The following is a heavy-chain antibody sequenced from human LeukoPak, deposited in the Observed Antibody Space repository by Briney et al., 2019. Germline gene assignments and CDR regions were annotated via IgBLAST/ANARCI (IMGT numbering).Heavy chain of an antibody. D-gene: IGHD3-22*01. Sequence: PSETLSLTCTVSGGSISSSSYYWGWVRQPPGKGPEWIGSIYYSGNTYYNPHNPSLKSRVTISVDTSKNQFSLRLSSVTAADTALYYCARYHYDGSAYPPRGRYFDYWGQGTLVTVSS. CDR3: ARYHYDGSAYPPRGRYFDY. V-gene: IGHV4-39*01. J-gene: IGHJ4*02. CDR2: IYYSGNT. CDR1: GGSISSSSYY.